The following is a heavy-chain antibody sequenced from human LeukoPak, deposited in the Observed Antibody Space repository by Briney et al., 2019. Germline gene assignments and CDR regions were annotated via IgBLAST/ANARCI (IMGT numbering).Heavy chain of an antibody. D-gene: IGHD3-10*01. V-gene: IGHV3-23*01. J-gene: IGHJ4*02. CDR1: EFTVNNNY. CDR3: AKYRGFGDSYDS. Sequence: GGSLRLSCAASEFTVNNNYMSWVRQAPGKGLEWVSTIGGSGGGIYYADSVKGRFTISRDNSQSTLYLQMNSLIAEDTAVYYCAKYRGFGDSYDSWGQGTLVTVSS. CDR2: IGGSGGGI.